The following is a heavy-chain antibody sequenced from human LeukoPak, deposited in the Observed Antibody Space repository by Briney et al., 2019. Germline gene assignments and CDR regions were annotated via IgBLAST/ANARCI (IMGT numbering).Heavy chain of an antibody. CDR1: GFTFSSYA. CDR2: ISGSGGST. Sequence: GGSLRLSCAASGFTFSSYAMSWVRQAPGKGLEWVSAISGSGGSTYYADSVKGRFTISGDNSKNTLYLQMNSLRAEDTAVYYCASSLIAAPPFFDYWGQGTLVTVSS. V-gene: IGHV3-23*01. D-gene: IGHD6-6*01. CDR3: ASSLIAAPPFFDY. J-gene: IGHJ4*02.